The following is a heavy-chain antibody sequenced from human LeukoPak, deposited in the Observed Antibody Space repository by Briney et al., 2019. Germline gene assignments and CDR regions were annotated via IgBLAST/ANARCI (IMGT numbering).Heavy chain of an antibody. CDR2: IYTSGST. V-gene: IGHV4-61*02. CDR3: ATNVGATDY. J-gene: IGHJ4*02. Sequence: PSETLSLTCTVSGGSISSGSYYWSWIRQPAGKGLEWIGRIYTSGSTNYNPSLKSRVTISVDTSKNQFSLKLSSVTAADTAVYYCATNVGATDYWGQGTLVTVSS. D-gene: IGHD1-26*01. CDR1: GGSISSGSYY.